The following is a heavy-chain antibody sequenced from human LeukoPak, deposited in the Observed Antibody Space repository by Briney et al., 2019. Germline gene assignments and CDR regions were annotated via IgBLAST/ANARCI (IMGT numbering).Heavy chain of an antibody. J-gene: IGHJ5*02. Sequence: ASVKVSCKASGYTFTDHYIQWVRQAPGQGLEWVGIINPRTGSTTYAQKVQGRVTVTRDTSTSTVYMELSSLRSEDTAVYYCARDFLGYSYGYSTKFDPWGQGTLVTVSS. D-gene: IGHD5-18*01. CDR3: ARDFLGYSYGYSTKFDP. CDR2: INPRTGST. CDR1: GYTFTDHY. V-gene: IGHV1-46*01.